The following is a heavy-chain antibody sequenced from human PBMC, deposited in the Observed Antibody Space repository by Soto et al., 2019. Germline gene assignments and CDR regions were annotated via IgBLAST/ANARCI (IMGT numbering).Heavy chain of an antibody. J-gene: IGHJ6*02. CDR1: GFTFTSSA. CDR2: IVVGSGNT. D-gene: IGHD5-18*01. CDR3: AAVSVGYSYGRSSYGMDV. Sequence: SVKVSCKASGFTFTSSAVQWVRQARGQRLEWIGWIVVGSGNTNYAQKFQERVTITRDMSTSTAYMELSSLRSEDTAVYYCAAVSVGYSYGRSSYGMDVWGQGTTVTVSS. V-gene: IGHV1-58*01.